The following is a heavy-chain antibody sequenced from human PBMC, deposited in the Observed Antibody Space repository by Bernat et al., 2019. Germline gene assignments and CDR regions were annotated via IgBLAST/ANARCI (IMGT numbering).Heavy chain of an antibody. CDR2: IYSGGST. CDR1: GFTVSSNY. V-gene: IGHV3-66*04. J-gene: IGHJ4*02. CDR3: AKQPAAAKGFYFDY. Sequence: EVQLVESGGGLVQPGGSLRLSCAASGFTVSSNYMSWVRQAPGKGLEWVSVIYSGGSTYYADSVKGRFTISRDNSKNTLYLQMNSLRAEDTAVYYCAKQPAAAKGFYFDYWGQGTLVTVSS. D-gene: IGHD6-13*01.